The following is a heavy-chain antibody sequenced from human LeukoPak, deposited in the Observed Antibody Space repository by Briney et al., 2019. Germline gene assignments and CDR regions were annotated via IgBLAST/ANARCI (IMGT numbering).Heavy chain of an antibody. CDR1: RVSISSGAYY. CDR3: ARDMGQT. D-gene: IGHD3-10*01. Sequence: SETLSLTCTVSRVSISSGAYYWTWIRQAAGKGLEWIGRFYTSGTTDYNPSLKSRVSISLDTSKNQSSLTLSSVTAADTAVYYCARDMGQTWGQGTLVTVSS. J-gene: IGHJ5*02. CDR2: FYTSGTT. V-gene: IGHV4-61*02.